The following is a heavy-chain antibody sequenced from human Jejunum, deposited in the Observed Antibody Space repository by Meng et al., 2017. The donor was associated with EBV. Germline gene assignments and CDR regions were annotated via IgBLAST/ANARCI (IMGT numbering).Heavy chain of an antibody. J-gene: IGHJ4*02. CDR1: GFTVSRSY. V-gene: IGHV3-53*01. CDR2: SYGDDRT. Sequence: GWLVGCAPGLIQPCPSLSFSCAASGFTVSRSYLSWVRQGAGKGLEWVSVSYGDDRTYYADSVKGIFTISRDSSQNMIYLQMNGLSVDDTALYYGARKYGGDYWGQGTLVTVSS. CDR3: ARKYGGDY. D-gene: IGHD2-2*01.